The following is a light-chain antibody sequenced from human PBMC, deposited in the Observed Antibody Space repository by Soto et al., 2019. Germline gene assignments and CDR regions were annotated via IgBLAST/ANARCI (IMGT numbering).Light chain of an antibody. CDR2: SAS. J-gene: IGKJ4*01. CDR1: QGFSTW. Sequence: DIQMTQSPSSVSASVGDRVTITCRASQGFSTWLAWYRRKPGRAPELLIYSASSLHSGVPSRFSGSGSGTDFTLTISSLQPEDFATYYCQPANSFPRTFGGGTEVEIK. V-gene: IGKV1-12*01. CDR3: QPANSFPRT.